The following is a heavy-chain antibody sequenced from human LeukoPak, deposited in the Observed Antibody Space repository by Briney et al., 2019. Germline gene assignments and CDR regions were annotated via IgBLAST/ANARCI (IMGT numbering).Heavy chain of an antibody. D-gene: IGHD4-17*01. CDR2: IYYSGST. V-gene: IGHV4-59*08. CDR3: ARSTVKGPLPFDY. Sequence: SETLSLTCTVSGGSISSYYWSWIRQPPGKGLEWIGYIYYSGSTNYNPSLKSRVPISVDTSKNQFSLKLSSVTAADTAVYYCARSTVKGPLPFDYWGQGTLVTVSS. CDR1: GGSISSYY. J-gene: IGHJ4*02.